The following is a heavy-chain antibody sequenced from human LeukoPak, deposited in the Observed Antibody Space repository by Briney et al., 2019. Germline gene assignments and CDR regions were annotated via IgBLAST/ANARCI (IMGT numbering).Heavy chain of an antibody. CDR2: IKQDGSEK. J-gene: IGHJ3*02. CDR3: ASLDIVATYDI. V-gene: IGHV3-7*01. CDR1: GFTFSSYW. Sequence: GGSLRLSCAASGFTFSSYWMSWVRQAPGKGLEWVANIKQDGSEKYYVDSVKGRFTISRDNAKNSLYLQMNSLRAEDTAVYYCASLDIVATYDIWGQGTMVTVSS. D-gene: IGHD5-12*01.